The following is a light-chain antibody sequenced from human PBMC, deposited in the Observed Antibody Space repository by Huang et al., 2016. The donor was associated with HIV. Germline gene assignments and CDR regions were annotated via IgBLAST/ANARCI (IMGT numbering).Light chain of an antibody. J-gene: IGKJ1*01. Sequence: DIQMTQSPSTLSASVGDRVTITCRASQSISSWLAWYQQKPGKAPKLLIYDASSLESGVPARFSGSGSGTEFTLTISSLQPDNFATYYCQQYNSNPWT. CDR1: QSISSW. V-gene: IGKV1-5*01. CDR3: QQYNSNPWT. CDR2: DAS.